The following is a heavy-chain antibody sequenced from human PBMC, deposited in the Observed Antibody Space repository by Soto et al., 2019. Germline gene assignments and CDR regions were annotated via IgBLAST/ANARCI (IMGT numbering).Heavy chain of an antibody. J-gene: IGHJ4*02. V-gene: IGHV1-69*02. Sequence: QVQLVQSGAEVKKPGSSVKVSCKASGGTFSSYTISWVRQAPGQGLEWMGRIITILGIANYAEKVQGRVTITADKSTSTAYMELSSLRSEDTAVYYCAMEYCSRTSCYRYYWGQGTLVTVSS. CDR3: AMEYCSRTSCYRYY. CDR1: GGTFSSYT. D-gene: IGHD2-2*02. CDR2: IITILGIA.